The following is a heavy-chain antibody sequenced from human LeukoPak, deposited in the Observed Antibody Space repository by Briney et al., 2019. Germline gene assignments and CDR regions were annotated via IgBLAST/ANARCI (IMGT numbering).Heavy chain of an antibody. J-gene: IGHJ4*02. D-gene: IGHD6-13*01. V-gene: IGHV1-18*01. CDR3: ARDWDRYSSSLTLDY. CDR2: ISDYNGNT. CDR1: GYTFRSYG. Sequence: ASVKVSCEASGYTFRSYGISWVRQAPGQGLEWMGWISDYNGNTDYAQKLQDRVTMTTDSSTNTAYMELRSLRSDDTAVYYCARDWDRYSSSLTLDYWGQGTLVTVSS.